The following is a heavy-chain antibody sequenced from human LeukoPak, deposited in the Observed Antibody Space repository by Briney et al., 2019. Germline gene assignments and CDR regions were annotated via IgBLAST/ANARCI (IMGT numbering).Heavy chain of an antibody. CDR3: ARSRGYSYSFDS. J-gene: IGHJ4*02. V-gene: IGHV4-59*01. Sequence: SEALSLTCTVSGGSFNTYYWSWIRQPPGKGLEWIGYIYYSGNTNYNPSLKSRVTISVDTSKNQFSLKLSSVTAADTAVYYCARSRGYSYSFDSWGQGTLVTVSS. CDR1: GGSFNTYY. D-gene: IGHD5-18*01. CDR2: IYYSGNT.